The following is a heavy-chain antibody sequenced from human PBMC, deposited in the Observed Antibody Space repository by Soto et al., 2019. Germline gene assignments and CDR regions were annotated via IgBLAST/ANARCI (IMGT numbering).Heavy chain of an antibody. Sequence: PGGSLRLSCAASGFTFSSYAMHWVRQAPGKGLEWVAVISYDGSNKYYADSVKGRFTISRDNSKNTLYLQMNSLRAEDTAVYYCARDAAVAGTRYYFDYWGQGTLVTVSS. V-gene: IGHV3-30-3*01. J-gene: IGHJ4*02. CDR3: ARDAAVAGTRYYFDY. CDR2: ISYDGSNK. D-gene: IGHD6-19*01. CDR1: GFTFSSYA.